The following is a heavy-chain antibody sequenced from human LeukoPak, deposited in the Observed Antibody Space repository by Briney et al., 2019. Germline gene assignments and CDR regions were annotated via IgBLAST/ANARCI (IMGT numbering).Heavy chain of an antibody. J-gene: IGHJ3*02. Sequence: SETLSLTCTVSGGSFRGDYYWAWIRQPPGQGLEWIGSIYSGGRIYYNPSLKSRVSISIDTSNNDLSLKVTSVTAADTAGYYCARAPWAYGNYVHAFDIWGQGTMVTVSS. V-gene: IGHV4-39*07. CDR2: IYSGGRI. D-gene: IGHD4-11*01. CDR3: ARAPWAYGNYVHAFDI. CDR1: GGSFRGDYY.